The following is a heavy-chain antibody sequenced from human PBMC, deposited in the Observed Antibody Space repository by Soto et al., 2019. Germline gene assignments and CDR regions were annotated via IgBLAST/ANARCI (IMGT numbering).Heavy chain of an antibody. Sequence: SETLSLTCTVSGGSISSYYWSWIRQPPGKGLEWIGYIYYSGSTNYNPSLKSRVTISVDTSKNQFSLKLSSVTAADTAVYYCARPFRGDYGDHHDAFDIWGQGTMVTVSS. J-gene: IGHJ3*02. D-gene: IGHD4-17*01. CDR3: ARPFRGDYGDHHDAFDI. V-gene: IGHV4-59*08. CDR2: IYYSGST. CDR1: GGSISSYY.